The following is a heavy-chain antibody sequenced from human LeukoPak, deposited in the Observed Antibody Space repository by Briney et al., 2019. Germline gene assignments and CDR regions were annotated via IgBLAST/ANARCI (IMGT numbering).Heavy chain of an antibody. D-gene: IGHD1-26*01. CDR3: GRDGRGSYYQDYYYYGMDV. V-gene: IGHV3-30*04. Sequence: PGGSLRLSCAASGFTFSSYAMHWIRQAPGKGLEWVAVISYDGSNKYYADSVKGRFTISRDNSKNTLYLQMNSLRAEDTAVYYCGRDGRGSYYQDYYYYGMDVWGQGTTVTVSS. CDR1: GFTFSSYA. CDR2: ISYDGSNK. J-gene: IGHJ6*02.